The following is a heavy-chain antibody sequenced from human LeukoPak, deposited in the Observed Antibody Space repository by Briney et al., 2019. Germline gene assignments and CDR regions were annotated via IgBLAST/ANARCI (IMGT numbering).Heavy chain of an antibody. J-gene: IGHJ6*02. D-gene: IGHD3-10*01. CDR3: AKERGNRGFYYGTDV. CDR2: ISGSGGST. CDR1: GFTFSSYA. Sequence: GGSLRLSCAASGFTFSSYAMSWVRQAPGKGLEWVSAISGSGGSTYYADSVKGRFTISRDNSKNTLYLQMNSLRAEDTAVYFCAKERGNRGFYYGTDVWGQGTTVTVSS. V-gene: IGHV3-23*01.